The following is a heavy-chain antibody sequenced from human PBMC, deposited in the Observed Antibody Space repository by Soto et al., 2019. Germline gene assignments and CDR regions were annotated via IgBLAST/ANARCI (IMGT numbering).Heavy chain of an antibody. J-gene: IGHJ4*02. Sequence: QVQLVESGGGVDQPGRSLRLSCTASGFTFSNYAIHWVRQAPGKGLEWVALISYDGRDEYYADSVKGRFTISRDNSKNTLYLQMNSLRAEDTGMFYCARDSRTDGYKYDYFDYWGQGTLVTVSS. CDR1: GFTFSNYA. V-gene: IGHV3-30*03. D-gene: IGHD5-12*01. CDR3: ARDSRTDGYKYDYFDY. CDR2: ISYDGRDE.